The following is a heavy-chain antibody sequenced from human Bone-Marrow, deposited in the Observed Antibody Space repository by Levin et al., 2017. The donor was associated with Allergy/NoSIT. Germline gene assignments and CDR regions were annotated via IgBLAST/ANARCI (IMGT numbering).Heavy chain of an antibody. D-gene: IGHD1-26*01. V-gene: IGHV3-15*01. CDR1: GFSFSNAQ. J-gene: IGHJ4*02. CDR2: VKSNTDGGTA. CDR3: STPIVGTTDY. Sequence: PGGSLRLSCVASGFSFSNAQMTWVRQAPGKGLEWVGRVKSNTDGGTADYAFPVRGRFSISRDDSKNTLYLQMNSLKTEDTAVYFCSTPIVGTTDYWGQGTQVTVSS.